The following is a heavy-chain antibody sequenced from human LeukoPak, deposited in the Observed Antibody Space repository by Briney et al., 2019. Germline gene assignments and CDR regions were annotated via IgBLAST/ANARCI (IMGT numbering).Heavy chain of an antibody. CDR1: GFTFSSYA. Sequence: GGSLRLSCAASGFTFSSYAVSWVRQAPGKGLEWVSAISGSGGSTYYADSVKGRFTISRDNSKNTLYLQMNSLRAEDTAVYYCAKVPRATTYYYYYYMDVWGKGTTVTVSS. CDR2: ISGSGGST. V-gene: IGHV3-23*01. D-gene: IGHD5-12*01. CDR3: AKVPRATTYYYYYYMDV. J-gene: IGHJ6*03.